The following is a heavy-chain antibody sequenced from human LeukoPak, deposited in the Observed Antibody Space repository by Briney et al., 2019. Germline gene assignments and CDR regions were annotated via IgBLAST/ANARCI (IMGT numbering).Heavy chain of an antibody. CDR3: ARMGSDY. CDR1: GDAISSGNS. V-gene: IGHV4-38-2*01. J-gene: IGHJ4*02. CDR2: IHHSGYT. D-gene: IGHD3-16*01. Sequence: SETLSLTCVVSGDAISSGNSWGWIRQPPEKGLEWIGNIHHSGYTNYNPSLKSRVTISVDTSKNQFSLRLNSVTAADTAVYYCARMGSDYWGQGTLVTVSS.